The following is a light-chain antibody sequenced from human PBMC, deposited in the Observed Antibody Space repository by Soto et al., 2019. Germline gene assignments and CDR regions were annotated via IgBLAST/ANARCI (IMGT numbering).Light chain of an antibody. CDR1: SSDVSVYNY. V-gene: IGLV2-14*01. CDR3: SSYTSSTLYV. Sequence: QSVLAQPASVSGSPGQSITISCTVTSSDVSVYNYVSWYQQHPGKAPKLMIYEVSNRPSGVSNRFSGSKSGNTASLTISGLQAEDEADYYCSSYTSSTLYVFGTGTKVTVL. J-gene: IGLJ1*01. CDR2: EVS.